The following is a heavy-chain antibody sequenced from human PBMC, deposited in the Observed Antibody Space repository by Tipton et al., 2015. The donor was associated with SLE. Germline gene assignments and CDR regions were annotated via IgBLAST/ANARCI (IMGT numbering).Heavy chain of an antibody. CDR3: ARGAAARQHHPPEY. J-gene: IGHJ4*02. CDR2: VGTGGDP. Sequence: GSLRLSCAASGFTFSNYHMHWVRQAAGKGLEWVSAVGTGGDPYYADSVKGRFTISRDNSKNSLYLQMNSLRAGDTAAYFCARGAAARQHHPPEYWGQGTLVTVSS. D-gene: IGHD6-6*01. CDR1: GFTFSNYH. V-gene: IGHV3-13*05.